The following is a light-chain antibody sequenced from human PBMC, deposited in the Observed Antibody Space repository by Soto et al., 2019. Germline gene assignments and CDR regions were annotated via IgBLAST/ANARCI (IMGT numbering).Light chain of an antibody. CDR2: GNS. V-gene: IGLV1-40*01. Sequence: QSVLTQPPSVSGAPGQRVTISCTGSSSNIGAGYDVHWYQQLPGPVPKLLIYGNSNRPSGVPDRFSGSKSGTSASLAITGLQAEDEADYYCQSYDSSLSGWVFGGGTKLTVL. CDR1: SSNIGAGYD. CDR3: QSYDSSLSGWV. J-gene: IGLJ3*02.